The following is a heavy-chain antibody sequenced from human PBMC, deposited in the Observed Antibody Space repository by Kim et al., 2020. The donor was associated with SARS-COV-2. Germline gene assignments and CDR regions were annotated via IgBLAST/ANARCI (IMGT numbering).Heavy chain of an antibody. CDR2: LKHDGSEN. D-gene: IGHD2-15*01. CDR3: ARLEEVVRIDHYFYMDV. V-gene: IGHV3-7*01. J-gene: IGHJ6*03. Sequence: GGSLRLSCEVFGFSFNNYWMSWVRQAPGKGLEWVANLKHDGSENYFVDSVKGRFTVSRDSARNSLYLQMNSLRAEDSAIYYCARLEEVVRIDHYFYMDVWGKGTTVTVSS. CDR1: GFSFNNYW.